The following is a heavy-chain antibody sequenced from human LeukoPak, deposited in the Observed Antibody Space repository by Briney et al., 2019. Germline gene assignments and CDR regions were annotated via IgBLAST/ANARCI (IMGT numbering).Heavy chain of an antibody. J-gene: IGHJ4*02. Sequence: ASVEVSCKASGYTFTDYHMHWVRQAPGQGLEWMGWINPKSGGTNYAQKFQGRVTMTRDTSISTAYMELSGLRSDDTAVYFCARGHHYCDSTFPLHYWGQGTLVTVSS. CDR2: INPKSGGT. V-gene: IGHV1-2*02. D-gene: IGHD2/OR15-2a*01. CDR3: ARGHHYCDSTFPLHY. CDR1: GYTFTDYH.